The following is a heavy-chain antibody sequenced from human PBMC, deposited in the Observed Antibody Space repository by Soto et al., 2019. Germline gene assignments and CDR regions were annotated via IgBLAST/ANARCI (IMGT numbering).Heavy chain of an antibody. V-gene: IGHV4-39*01. J-gene: IGHJ5*02. Sequence: QLQLQESGPGLVKPSETLSLTCTVSGGSISSSSYYWGWIRQPPGKGLEWIGSIYYSGSTYYNPSLKSRVTISVDTSKNQFSLKLSSVTAADTAVYYCARRTRIAAAAWFDPWGQGTLVTVSS. CDR2: IYYSGST. CDR3: ARRTRIAAAAWFDP. D-gene: IGHD6-13*01. CDR1: GGSISSSSYY.